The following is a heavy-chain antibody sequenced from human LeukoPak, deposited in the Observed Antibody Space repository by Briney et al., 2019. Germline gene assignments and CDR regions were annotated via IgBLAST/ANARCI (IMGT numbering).Heavy chain of an antibody. V-gene: IGHV3-7*01. CDR2: IKQDGSEK. CDR3: ARVWSYGYHFDF. J-gene: IGHJ4*02. Sequence: GGSLRLSCAASGFTLSSYWMSWVRQAPGKGLEWVANIKQDGSEKYYVDSVKGRFTISRDNAKNSLYLQMNSLRAEDTAVYYCARVWSYGYHFDFWGQGTLVTVSS. D-gene: IGHD5-18*01. CDR1: GFTLSSYW.